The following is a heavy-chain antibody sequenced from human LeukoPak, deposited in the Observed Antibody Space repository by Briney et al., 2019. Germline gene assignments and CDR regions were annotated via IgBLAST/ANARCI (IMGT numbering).Heavy chain of an antibody. CDR2: IIPIFGTA. CDR1: GGTFSSYA. Sequence: GASVKVSCKASGGTFSSYAISWVRQAPGQGLEWMGGIIPIFGTANYAQKFQGRVTITADESTSTAYMELSSLRSEDTAVYYCARVRRDGYNQNYFDYWGQGTLVTVSS. CDR3: ARVRRDGYNQNYFDY. V-gene: IGHV1-69*13. J-gene: IGHJ4*02. D-gene: IGHD5-24*01.